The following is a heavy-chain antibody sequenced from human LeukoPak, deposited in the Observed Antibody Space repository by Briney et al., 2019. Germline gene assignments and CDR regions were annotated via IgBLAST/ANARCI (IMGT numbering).Heavy chain of an antibody. Sequence: GASVKVSCKASGGTFSSYAISWVRQAPGQGLEWMGRIIPILGIANYAQKFQGRVTITADKSTSTAYMELSSLRSEDTAVYYCARGFLAGTTRLDYWGQGTLVTVSS. CDR2: IIPILGIA. J-gene: IGHJ4*02. CDR1: GGTFSSYA. CDR3: ARGFLAGTTRLDY. V-gene: IGHV1-69*04. D-gene: IGHD1-1*01.